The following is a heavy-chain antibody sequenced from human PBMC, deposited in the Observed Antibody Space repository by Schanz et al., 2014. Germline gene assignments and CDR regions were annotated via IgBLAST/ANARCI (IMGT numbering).Heavy chain of an antibody. J-gene: IGHJ4*02. V-gene: IGHV3-21*01. Sequence: EVQLMESGGGLVKPGGSLRLSCVASGFAFSSFAMTWVRQAPGRGLEWVSSISTSGTYMYIADSLKGRLTISRDDAKKSMYLQMNNLRAEDTAVYYCAKYRGYYRVSGSYRELEYWGQGTLVTVSS. CDR2: ISTSGTYM. CDR1: GFAFSSFA. D-gene: IGHD3-10*01. CDR3: AKYRGYYRVSGSYRELEY.